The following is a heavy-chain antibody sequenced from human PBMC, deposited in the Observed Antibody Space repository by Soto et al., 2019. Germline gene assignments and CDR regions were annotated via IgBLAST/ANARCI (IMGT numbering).Heavy chain of an antibody. CDR3: VKPPGYYYDSTNYYSV. CDR2: ISSDGST. D-gene: IGHD3-22*01. V-gene: IGHV3-64D*06. CDR1: GFTFSSYD. Sequence: SGGSLRLSCSASGFTFSSYDIHWVRQAPGKGLEYVSSISSDGSTYYAVSVKGRFTISRDNSRNTLYLRMSSLRAEDTAVYYCVKPPGYYYDSTNYYSVWGQATLVTVSS. J-gene: IGHJ4*02.